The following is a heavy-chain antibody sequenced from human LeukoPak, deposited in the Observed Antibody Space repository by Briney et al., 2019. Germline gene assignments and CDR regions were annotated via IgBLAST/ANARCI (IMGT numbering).Heavy chain of an antibody. CDR2: INVDDGDI. CDR3: ARGRSGSEAFDI. D-gene: IGHD1-26*01. V-gene: IGHV1-18*01. CDR1: GYTFTTYG. Sequence: ASVKVSCKASGYTFTTYGISWVRQAPGQGFEWMGWINVDDGDIDYAQSFQDRVTLTTDKSTNTAYMELKRLRSDDTAVYYCARGRSGSEAFDIWGQGTMVTVSS. J-gene: IGHJ3*02.